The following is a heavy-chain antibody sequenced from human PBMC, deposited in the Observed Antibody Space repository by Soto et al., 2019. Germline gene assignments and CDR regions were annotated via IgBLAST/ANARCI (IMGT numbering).Heavy chain of an antibody. D-gene: IGHD3-22*01. CDR1: GFTFSSYA. J-gene: IGHJ3*02. CDR2: ISGSGGST. CDR3: AKALITMIVVVTGDAFDI. V-gene: IGHV3-23*01. Sequence: LRLSCAASGFTFSSYAMSLVRQAPGKGLEWVSAISGSGGSTYYADSVKGRFTISRDNSKNTLYLQMNSLRAEDTAVYYCAKALITMIVVVTGDAFDIWGQGTMVTVSS.